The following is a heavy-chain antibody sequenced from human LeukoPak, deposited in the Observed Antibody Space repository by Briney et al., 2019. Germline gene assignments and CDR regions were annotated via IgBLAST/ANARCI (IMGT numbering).Heavy chain of an antibody. CDR2: ISGSGGST. CDR1: GFTFSSYA. CDR3: AKVYALTRKYYFDY. V-gene: IGHV3-23*01. Sequence: QSGGSLRLSCAASGFTFSSYAMNWVRQAPGKGLEWVSGISGSGGSTYYADSVKGRFTISRDNSKNTLYLQMNSLRAEDTAVYYCAKVYALTRKYYFDYWGQGTLVTVSS. D-gene: IGHD2-2*01. J-gene: IGHJ4*02.